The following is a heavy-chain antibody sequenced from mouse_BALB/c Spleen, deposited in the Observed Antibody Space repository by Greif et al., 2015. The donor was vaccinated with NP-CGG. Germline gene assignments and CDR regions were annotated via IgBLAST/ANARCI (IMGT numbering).Heavy chain of an antibody. CDR1: GFTFSSFG. J-gene: IGHJ3*01. D-gene: IGHD1-1*01. Sequence: EVKLMESGGGLVQPGGSRKLSCAASGFTFSSFGMHWVRQAPEKGLEWVAYISSGSSTIYYADTVKGRFTISRDNPKNTLFLQMTSLRSEDTAMYYCARSGASYGSSPWFAYWGQGTLVTVSA. CDR3: ARSGASYGSSPWFAY. V-gene: IGHV5-17*02. CDR2: ISSGSSTI.